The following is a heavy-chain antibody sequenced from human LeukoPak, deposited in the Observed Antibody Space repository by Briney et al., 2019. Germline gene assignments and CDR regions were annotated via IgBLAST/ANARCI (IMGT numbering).Heavy chain of an antibody. CDR1: GFTFNSYD. CDR2: ITTAGDT. J-gene: IGHJ4*02. V-gene: IGHV3-13*01. Sequence: AGGSLRLSCAASGFTFNSYDMHWVRQRTGKGLEWVSTITTAGDTYFPDSVKGRFTISRENAKNSLYLQMNNLRAGDTAVYYCARGAADSSGYYDYWGQGTLVTVSS. CDR3: ARGAADSSGYYDY. D-gene: IGHD3-22*01.